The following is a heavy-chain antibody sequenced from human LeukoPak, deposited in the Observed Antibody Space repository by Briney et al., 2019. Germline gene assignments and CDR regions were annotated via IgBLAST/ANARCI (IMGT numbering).Heavy chain of an antibody. CDR1: GGSISSYY. D-gene: IGHD7-27*01. J-gene: IGHJ4*02. CDR2: IYYSGST. CDR3: ARSKKLGAGRNFDY. Sequence: SETLSLTCTVSGGSISSYYWSWIRQPPGKGLEWIGYIYYSGSTNYNPSLKSRVTISVDTSKNQFSLKLSSVTAADTAVYYCARSKKLGAGRNFDYWGQGTLVTVSS. V-gene: IGHV4-59*01.